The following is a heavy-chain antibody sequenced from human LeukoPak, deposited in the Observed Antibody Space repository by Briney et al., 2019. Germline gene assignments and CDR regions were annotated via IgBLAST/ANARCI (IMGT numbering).Heavy chain of an antibody. Sequence: GSLRLSCAASGFTFSIYTMNWVRQAPGKGLEWVSSLSSSCTYINYADSVKGRITISRDNANNLVYLQMNSLRAEDTAVYYCARSSGWPQYYGMDVWGQGTTVAVSS. D-gene: IGHD6-19*01. CDR1: GFTFSIYT. CDR3: ARSSGWPQYYGMDV. J-gene: IGHJ6*02. CDR2: LSSSCTYI. V-gene: IGHV3-21*01.